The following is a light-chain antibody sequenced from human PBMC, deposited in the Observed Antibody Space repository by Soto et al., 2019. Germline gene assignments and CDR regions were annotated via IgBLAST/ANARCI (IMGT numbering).Light chain of an antibody. CDR3: SSYTSSSTYV. CDR1: SSDVGGYNF. Sequence: QSVLTQPASVSGSPGQSITISCTGTSSDVGGYNFVSWYQHHPGKAPKIVIYDVVNRPSRVSNRFSGSKSGNTASLTISGLQAEDEADYYCSSYTSSSTYVFGSGTQLTVL. V-gene: IGLV2-14*03. CDR2: DVV. J-gene: IGLJ7*01.